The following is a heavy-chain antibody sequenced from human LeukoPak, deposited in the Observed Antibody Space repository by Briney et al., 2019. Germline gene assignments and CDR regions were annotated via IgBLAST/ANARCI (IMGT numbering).Heavy chain of an antibody. V-gene: IGHV3-23*01. CDR2: ISGSGGRT. CDR3: ANDVGGYYYQIDY. D-gene: IGHD3-22*01. J-gene: IGHJ4*02. CDR1: GFTFSNYG. Sequence: GGSLRLSCAVSGFTFSNYGMSWVRQAPGKGLEWVSTISGSGGRTYYADSVKGRFTISRDNSKNTLYLQMNSLRAEDTAVYYCANDVGGYYYQIDYWGQGTLVTVSS.